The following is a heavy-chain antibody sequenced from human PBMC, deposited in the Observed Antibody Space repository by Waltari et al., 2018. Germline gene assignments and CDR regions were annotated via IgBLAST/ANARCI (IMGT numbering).Heavy chain of an antibody. CDR2: IYYSGST. CDR1: GGSISSSSYY. J-gene: IGHJ3*02. Sequence: QLQLQESGPGLVKPSETLSLTCTVSGGSISSSSYYWAWIRQPPGKGLEWIGMIYYSGSTYYNPSLKSRVTISVDTSKNQFSLKLSSVTAADTAVYYCARDNVAAAGRGRGAFDIWGQGTMVTVSS. D-gene: IGHD6-13*01. V-gene: IGHV4-39*07. CDR3: ARDNVAAAGRGRGAFDI.